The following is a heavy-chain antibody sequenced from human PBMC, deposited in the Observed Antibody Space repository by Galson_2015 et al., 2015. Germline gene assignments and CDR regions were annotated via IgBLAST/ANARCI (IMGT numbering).Heavy chain of an antibody. J-gene: IGHJ4*02. CDR3: LKGGWGTTFDS. D-gene: IGHD6-19*01. CDR2: ISGSGLDWVSSISGSGATT. CDR1: GFTFRMSA. V-gene: IGHV3-23*01. Sequence: LRLSCAASGFTFRMSAMTWVRQAPGKGLEWVSSISGSGLDWVSSISGSGATTYYTDSVKGRFTISRDNSKNTLYLQVSSLRADDTAVYYCLKGGWGTTFDSWGQGTLVTVSS.